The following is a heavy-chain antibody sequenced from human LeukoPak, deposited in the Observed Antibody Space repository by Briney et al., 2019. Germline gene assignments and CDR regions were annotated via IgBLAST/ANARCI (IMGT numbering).Heavy chain of an antibody. V-gene: IGHV3-30*03. CDR1: GFTFSSYS. Sequence: GGSLRLSCAASGFTFSSYSMNWVRQAPGKGLEWVAVISHDGSTEYYADSVKGRFTISRDNSKNTQYLQMSSLRAEDTAVYYCARDRSYYFYYAMDVWGQGTTVTVSS. J-gene: IGHJ6*02. CDR3: ARDRSYYFYYAMDV. CDR2: ISHDGSTE.